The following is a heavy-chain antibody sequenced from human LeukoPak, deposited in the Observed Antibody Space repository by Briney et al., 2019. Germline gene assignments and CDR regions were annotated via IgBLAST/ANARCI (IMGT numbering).Heavy chain of an antibody. Sequence: GGSLRLSCAASGFTFSSYAMSWVRQAPGKGLEWVSAISGSGGSTYYADSAKGRFTISRDNSKNTLYLQMNSLRAEDTAVYYCAKARGYTPDYFDYWGQGTLVTVSS. CDR1: GFTFSSYA. CDR3: AKARGYTPDYFDY. J-gene: IGHJ4*02. CDR2: ISGSGGST. V-gene: IGHV3-23*01. D-gene: IGHD5-18*01.